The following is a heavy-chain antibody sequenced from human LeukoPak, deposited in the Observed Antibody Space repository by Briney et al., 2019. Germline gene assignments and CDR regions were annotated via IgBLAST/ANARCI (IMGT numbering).Heavy chain of an antibody. D-gene: IGHD3-3*01. CDR2: FDPEDGET. V-gene: IGHV1-24*01. J-gene: IGHJ4*02. CDR3: ATDHTRRYDFWSAITPVHY. Sequence: ASVKVSCKVSGYTLTELSMHWVRQAPGKGLEWMGGFDPEDGETIYAQKFQGRVTMTEDTSTDTAYMELSSLRSEDTAVYYCATDHTRRYDFWSAITPVHYWGQGTLVTVSS. CDR1: GYTLTELS.